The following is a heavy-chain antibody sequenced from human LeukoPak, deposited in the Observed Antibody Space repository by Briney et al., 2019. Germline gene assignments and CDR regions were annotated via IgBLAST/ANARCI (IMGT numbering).Heavy chain of an antibody. CDR1: RFTFSSYW. J-gene: IGHJ6*03. CDR3: ARAGNYDILTGYTAYDYYYYMDV. D-gene: IGHD3-9*01. Sequence: GGSLRLSCAASRFTFSSYWMSWVRQAPGGGVEWVANIKQDGSEKYYVDSVKGRFTISRDNAKNSLYLQMNSLRAEDTAVYYCARAGNYDILTGYTAYDYYYYMDVWGKGTTVTVSS. V-gene: IGHV3-7*01. CDR2: IKQDGSEK.